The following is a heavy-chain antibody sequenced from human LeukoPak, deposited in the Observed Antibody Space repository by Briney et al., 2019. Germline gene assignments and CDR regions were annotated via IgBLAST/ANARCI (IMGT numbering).Heavy chain of an antibody. CDR1: GFTFSTYT. Sequence: GGSLRLSCAASGFTFSTYTMTWVRQAQGKGLEWVSYISSSSSTIYYADSVKGRFTISRDNAKNSLYLQMNSLRAEDTAVYYCARGGTTGTTSFGKLNWFDPWGQGTLVTVSS. CDR3: ARGGTTGTTSFGKLNWFDP. CDR2: ISSSSSTI. V-gene: IGHV3-48*01. D-gene: IGHD1-1*01. J-gene: IGHJ5*02.